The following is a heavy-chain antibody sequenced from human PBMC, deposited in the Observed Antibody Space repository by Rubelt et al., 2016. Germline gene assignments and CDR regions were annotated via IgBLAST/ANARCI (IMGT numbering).Heavy chain of an antibody. CDR3: VRGLDS. J-gene: IGHJ4*02. V-gene: IGHV3-74*01. CDR1: GFTFRSYW. Sequence: EVQLVESGGGLVQPGGSLRLSCAASGFTFRSYWMYWVRQAPGKGPVWVSRINVDGSSRTYADSVKGRFTMSRDRTRNTLYLQMNSLRADETAVYYCVRGLDSWGQGTLVTVSS. CDR2: INVDGSSR. D-gene: IGHD2-21*01.